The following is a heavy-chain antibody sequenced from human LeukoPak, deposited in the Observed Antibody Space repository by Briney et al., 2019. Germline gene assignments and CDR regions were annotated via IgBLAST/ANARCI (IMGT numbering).Heavy chain of an antibody. J-gene: IGHJ6*03. V-gene: IGHV3-73*01. CDR1: GFTFSGSA. Sequence: PGGSLRLSCAASGFTFSGSAMHWVRQASGKGLEWVDRIRSKANSYATAYATSVKGRFTISRDDSKNTAYLQMNSLKTEDTAVYYCTTSSAVDTAMVMGYYYYYYMDVWGKGTTVTVSS. CDR3: TTSSAVDTAMVMGYYYYYYMDV. CDR2: IRSKANSYAT. D-gene: IGHD5-18*01.